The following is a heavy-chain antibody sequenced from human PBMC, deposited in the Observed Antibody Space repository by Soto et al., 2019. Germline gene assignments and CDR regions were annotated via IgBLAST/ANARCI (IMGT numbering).Heavy chain of an antibody. CDR3: ARDLWGYCGTDCYPLDV. V-gene: IGHV4-59*01. D-gene: IGHD2-21*02. CDR1: GGSISGAY. Sequence: QVRLQESGPGLVKPSETLSLTCTVSGGSISGAYWSWIRQPPGKGLEWIGYMYKTGSTVYNPSLKSRVTISVDTSKNQFYLKVNSVTAADTAVYYCARDLWGYCGTDCYPLDVWGQGTTVTVSS. CDR2: MYKTGST. J-gene: IGHJ6*02.